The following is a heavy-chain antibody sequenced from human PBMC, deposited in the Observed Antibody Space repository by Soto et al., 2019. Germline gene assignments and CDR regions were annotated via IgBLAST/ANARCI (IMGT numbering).Heavy chain of an antibody. CDR1: GLTFKSYA. V-gene: IGHV3-23*01. Sequence: GGSLRLSCAVSGLTFKSYAMSWVRQAPGKGLEWVSTISDSGGSTSYADSVKGRLTISRDNSMNTLYLQMDSLRVEDTAVYYCVKRDLGYWGQGTLVTVSS. CDR3: VKRDLGY. CDR2: ISDSGGST. J-gene: IGHJ4*02.